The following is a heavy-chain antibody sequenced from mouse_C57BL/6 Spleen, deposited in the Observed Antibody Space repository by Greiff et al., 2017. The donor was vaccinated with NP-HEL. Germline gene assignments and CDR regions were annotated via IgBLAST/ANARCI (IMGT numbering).Heavy chain of an antibody. Sequence: EVQLVESGGGLVKPGGSLKLSCAASGFTFSDYGMHWVRQAPEKGLEWVAYISSGSSTIYYADTVKGRFTISRDNAKNTLFLQMTSLRSEDTAMYYCARLGSSYSYWYFDVWGTGTTVTVSS. V-gene: IGHV5-17*01. CDR3: ARLGSSYSYWYFDV. CDR1: GFTFSDYG. D-gene: IGHD1-1*01. J-gene: IGHJ1*03. CDR2: ISSGSSTI.